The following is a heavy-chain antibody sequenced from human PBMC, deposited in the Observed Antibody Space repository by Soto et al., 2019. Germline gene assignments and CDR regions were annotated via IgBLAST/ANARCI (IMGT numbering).Heavy chain of an antibody. Sequence: EMQLVESGGGLVNPGGSLRLSCAASGLIVNNNYMNWVRQAPGKGLEWVSVIHSGNSASYADSVMGRFTISGHNSKNMVYLQMSSLRAEDTAVYYCARDPGYCIGGICYRYMDVWGKGTTVTVSS. V-gene: IGHV3-53*04. J-gene: IGHJ6*03. D-gene: IGHD2-15*01. CDR1: GLIVNNNY. CDR2: IHSGNSA. CDR3: ARDPGYCIGGICYRYMDV.